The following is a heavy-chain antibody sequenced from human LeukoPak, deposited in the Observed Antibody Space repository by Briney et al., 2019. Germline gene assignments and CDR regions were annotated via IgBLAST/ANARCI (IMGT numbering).Heavy chain of an antibody. Sequence: SVKVSCKASGGTLSSYAISWVRQAPGQGLEWMGRIIPIFGTANYAQKFQGRVTITTDESTSTAYMELSSLRSEDTAVYYCARDYGYNWNYGGGGWFDPWGQGTLVTVSS. J-gene: IGHJ5*02. V-gene: IGHV1-69*05. D-gene: IGHD1-7*01. CDR1: GGTLSSYA. CDR2: IIPIFGTA. CDR3: ARDYGYNWNYGGGGWFDP.